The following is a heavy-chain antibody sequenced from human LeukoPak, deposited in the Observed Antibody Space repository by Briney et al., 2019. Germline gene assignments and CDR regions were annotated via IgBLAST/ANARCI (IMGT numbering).Heavy chain of an antibody. Sequence: SETLSLTCTVSGGSIISDIYYWSWIRQPAGKGLEWIGRIYTSGGTNYNPPLKSRATISVDTSKNQFSLKLSSVTAADTAVYYCARVGETFDSWGQGTLVTVSS. CDR2: IYTSGGT. J-gene: IGHJ4*02. D-gene: IGHD3-16*01. CDR3: ARVGETFDS. V-gene: IGHV4-61*02. CDR1: GGSIISDIYY.